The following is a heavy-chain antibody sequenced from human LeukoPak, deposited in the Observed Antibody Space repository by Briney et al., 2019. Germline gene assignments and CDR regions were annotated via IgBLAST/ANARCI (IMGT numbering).Heavy chain of an antibody. CDR3: ARVGIAAAGQYYYYYYYMDV. V-gene: IGHV3-23*01. CDR2: ISGSGGST. CDR1: GFTFSSYA. Sequence: GGSLRLSCAASGFTFSSYAMSWVRQAPGKGLEWVSAISGSGGSTYYAESVKGRFTISRDNAKNTLYLQMNSLRAEDTAVYYCARVGIAAAGQYYYYYYYMDVWGKGTTVTVSS. D-gene: IGHD6-13*01. J-gene: IGHJ6*03.